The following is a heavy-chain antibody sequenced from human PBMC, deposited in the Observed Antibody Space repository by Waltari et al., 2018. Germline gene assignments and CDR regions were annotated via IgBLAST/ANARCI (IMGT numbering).Heavy chain of an antibody. CDR1: GGSIRSGGYY. J-gene: IGHJ5*02. CDR3: ARAPSGITGNWFDP. Sequence: QVQLQESGPGLVKPSQTLSLTCTVSGGSIRSGGYYCSWYRQHPGKGLEWIGYIYYSGSTYYNPSLKSLVTISVDTSKNQFSLKLSSVTAADTAVYYCARAPSGITGNWFDPWGQGTLVTVSS. CDR2: IYYSGST. V-gene: IGHV4-31*01. D-gene: IGHD1-20*01.